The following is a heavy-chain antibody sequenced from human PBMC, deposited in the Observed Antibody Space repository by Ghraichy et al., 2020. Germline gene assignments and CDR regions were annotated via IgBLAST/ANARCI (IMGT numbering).Heavy chain of an antibody. CDR2: VNLGGSA. CDR1: GGSFSGYY. Sequence: ESLNISCAVYGGSFSGYYWSWIRQPPGKGLEWIGEVNLGGSANYNPSLKSRVTISVDTSRNQFSLNLSSLTAADTAVYYCARGQSGSYFRAYYFDFWAQGALVTVSS. D-gene: IGHD1-26*01. V-gene: IGHV4-34*01. CDR3: ARGQSGSYFRAYYFDF. J-gene: IGHJ4*02.